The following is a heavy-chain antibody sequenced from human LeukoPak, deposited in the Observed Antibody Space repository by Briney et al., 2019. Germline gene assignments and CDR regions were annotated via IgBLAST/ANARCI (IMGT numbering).Heavy chain of an antibody. CDR3: ARDGSGSSDLDY. D-gene: IGHD3-10*01. CDR2: INPNSGDT. Sequence: ASVKVSCKASGYTFTGYYMHWVRQAPGQGLEWMGWINPNSGDTNYAQKFQGRVTMTRDTSISTAYMELSRLRSDDTAVYYCARDGSGSSDLDYWGQGTLVTVSS. V-gene: IGHV1-2*02. J-gene: IGHJ4*02. CDR1: GYTFTGYY.